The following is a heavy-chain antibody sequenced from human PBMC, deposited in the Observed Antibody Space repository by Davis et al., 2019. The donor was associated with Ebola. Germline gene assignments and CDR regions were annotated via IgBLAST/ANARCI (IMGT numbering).Heavy chain of an antibody. CDR1: GYSFSTSW. V-gene: IGHV5-51*01. CDR3: ARGNPASYFFGLDV. Sequence: GESLKISCQGSGYSFSTSWIGWVRQMPGKGLEWMGIIYPADSDTRYNPSFQGQVTISADKSLSTAYLQWSSLKASDTAMYYCARGNPASYFFGLDVWGEGTSVTVSS. CDR2: IYPADSDT. J-gene: IGHJ6*04. D-gene: IGHD1-14*01.